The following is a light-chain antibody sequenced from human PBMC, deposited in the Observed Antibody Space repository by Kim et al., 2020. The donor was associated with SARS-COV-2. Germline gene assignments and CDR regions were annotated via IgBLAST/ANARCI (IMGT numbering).Light chain of an antibody. CDR2: GAT. Sequence: GERATLSCRASQSVSSTYLAWYQQKPGQAPRLLIYGATNRATGIPDRFSGSGSVTDFTLTISRLEPEDFAIYYCQQYESSPPSYTFGQGTKVDIK. CDR1: QSVSSTY. CDR3: QQYESSPPSYT. V-gene: IGKV3-20*01. J-gene: IGKJ2*01.